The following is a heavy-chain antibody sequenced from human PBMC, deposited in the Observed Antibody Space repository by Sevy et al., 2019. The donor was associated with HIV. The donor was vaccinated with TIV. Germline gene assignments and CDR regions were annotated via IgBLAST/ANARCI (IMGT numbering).Heavy chain of an antibody. V-gene: IGHV3-11*04. CDR2: ISSGGTIT. J-gene: IGHJ4*02. CDR1: TFTFSDYY. Sequence: GGSLRLSCVVSTFTFSDYYMTWIRQAPGKGLEWISHISSGGTITSHADSVKGRFTISRDNAKNSLYLQMNSLRAEDTAVYFCARVRYNYGQKYFDYWGQGTLVTVSS. D-gene: IGHD5-18*01. CDR3: ARVRYNYGQKYFDY.